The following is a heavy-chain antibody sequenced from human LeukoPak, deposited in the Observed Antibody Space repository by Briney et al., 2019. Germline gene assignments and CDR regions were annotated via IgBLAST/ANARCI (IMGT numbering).Heavy chain of an antibody. J-gene: IGHJ4*02. V-gene: IGHV3-30*02. CDR1: GFTFSSYG. D-gene: IGHD6-19*01. CDR2: IRCDGSNK. CDR3: ARILSSAWGELGY. Sequence: QAGGSLRLSCAASGFTFSSYGMHWVRQAPGKGLEWVAFIRCDGSNKYYADSVKGRFTISRDNSKNTLYLQMNSLRAEDTAVYFCARILSSAWGELGYWGQGTLVTVSS.